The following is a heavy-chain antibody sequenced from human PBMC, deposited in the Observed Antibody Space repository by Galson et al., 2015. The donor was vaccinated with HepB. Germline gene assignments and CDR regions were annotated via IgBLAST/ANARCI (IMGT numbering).Heavy chain of an antibody. CDR1: GYTFTSYG. Sequence: SVKVSCKASGYTFTSYGISWVRQAPGQGLEWMGWISAYNGNTNYAQKLQGRVTMTTDTSTSTAYMELRSLRSDDTAVYYCARVNSGSYMGWFDPWGQGTLVTVSS. V-gene: IGHV1-18*04. CDR2: ISAYNGNT. D-gene: IGHD1-26*01. CDR3: ARVNSGSYMGWFDP. J-gene: IGHJ5*02.